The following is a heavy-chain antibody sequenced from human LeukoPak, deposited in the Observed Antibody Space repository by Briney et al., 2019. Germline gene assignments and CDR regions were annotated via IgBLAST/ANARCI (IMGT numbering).Heavy chain of an antibody. CDR1: GFTFDDYA. CDR3: ARGEDCSNTSCYGPYYFDY. Sequence: GGSLRLSCAASGFTFDDYAMHWVRQAPGKGLEWVSGISWNSGSIGYADSVKGRFTISRDNAKNSLYLQMNSLRAEDTAVYYCARGEDCSNTSCYGPYYFDYWGQGTLVSVSS. J-gene: IGHJ4*02. CDR2: ISWNSGSI. V-gene: IGHV3-9*01. D-gene: IGHD2-2*01.